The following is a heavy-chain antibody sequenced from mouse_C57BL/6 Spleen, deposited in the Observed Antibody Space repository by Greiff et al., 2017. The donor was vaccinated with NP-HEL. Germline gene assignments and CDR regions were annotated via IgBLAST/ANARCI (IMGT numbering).Heavy chain of an antibody. Sequence: VMLVESGPGLVQPSQSLSITCTVSGFSLTSYGVHWVRQSPGKGLEWLGVIWRGGSTDYNAAFMSRLSITKDNSKSQVFFKMNSLQADDTAIYYCAKNWGGEGDAMDYWGQGTSVTVSS. V-gene: IGHV2-5*01. CDR2: IWRGGST. CDR3: AKNWGGEGDAMDY. CDR1: GFSLTSYG. J-gene: IGHJ4*01.